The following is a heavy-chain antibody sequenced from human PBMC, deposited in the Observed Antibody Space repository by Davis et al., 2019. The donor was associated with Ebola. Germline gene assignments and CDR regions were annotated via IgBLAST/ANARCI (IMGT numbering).Heavy chain of an antibody. CDR1: GFTFSSYW. CDR3: ARDLDFMVLVTHYDAFDV. V-gene: IGHV3-7*01. J-gene: IGHJ3*01. Sequence: GGSLRLSCAASGFTFSSYWMSWVRQAPGKGLEWVANINQDGSDKYYVDSVKGRFTISIDNAKNSLYLQMDSLRAEDTAVYYCARDLDFMVLVTHYDAFDVWGQGTTVTVSS. D-gene: IGHD2-8*01. CDR2: INQDGSDK.